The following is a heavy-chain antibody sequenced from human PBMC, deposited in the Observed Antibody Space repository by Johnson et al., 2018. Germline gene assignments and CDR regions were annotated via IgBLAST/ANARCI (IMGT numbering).Heavy chain of an antibody. D-gene: IGHD3-10*01. CDR1: GFSFDDYA. CDR2: IYWDSGII. V-gene: IGHV3-9*01. J-gene: IGHJ6*03. CDR3: ARSRGHYYYYYMDV. Sequence: VQLVESGGGLVQPGRSLRLSCEGSGFSFDDYAMHWVRQAPGKGLEWVSGIYWDSGIIGYADSVKGRFTISRDNAKNPLFLQMNSLRAEDSALYYCARSRGHYYYYYMDVWGKGTTVTVSS.